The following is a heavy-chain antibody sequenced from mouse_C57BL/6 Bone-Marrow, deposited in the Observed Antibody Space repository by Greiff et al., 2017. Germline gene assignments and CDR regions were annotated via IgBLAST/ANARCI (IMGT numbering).Heavy chain of an antibody. CDR1: GFTFSDYY. J-gene: IGHJ4*01. CDR2: ISNGGGST. Sequence: EVKLVESGGGLVQPGGSLTLSCAASGFTFSDYYMYWVRQTPETRLEWVAYISNGGGSTYYPDTVKGRFTISRDNAKNTLYLQMSRLKSEDTAMYYCARHGDYDYAMDYWGQGPSVTVSS. D-gene: IGHD2-4*01. CDR3: ARHGDYDYAMDY. V-gene: IGHV5-12*01.